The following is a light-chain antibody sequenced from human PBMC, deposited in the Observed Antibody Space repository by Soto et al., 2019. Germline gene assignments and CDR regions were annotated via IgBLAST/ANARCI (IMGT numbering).Light chain of an antibody. V-gene: IGLV2-23*01. J-gene: IGLJ3*02. Sequence: QSALTQPASVSGSPGQSITISCTGTSSDVGSYNFVSWYQQHPGKAPKLMIYEGSKRPSGVSNRCSGSKSGNTASLTFSGLQAEDEADYYCCSYAGDSAWVFGGGTKLTVL. CDR1: SSDVGSYNF. CDR2: EGS. CDR3: CSYAGDSAWV.